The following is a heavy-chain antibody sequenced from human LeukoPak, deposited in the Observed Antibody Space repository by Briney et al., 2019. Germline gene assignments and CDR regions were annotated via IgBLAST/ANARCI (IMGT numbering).Heavy chain of an antibody. Sequence: SETLSLTCAVSDDSFSSHYWTWIRQPPGKGLEWIGYISYIGSTNYNPSLKSRVTISIDTSKNQFSLKLTSVTAADTAIYYCARDGEGDEGWDYWGQGTLVTVSS. D-gene: IGHD3-10*01. CDR2: ISYIGST. J-gene: IGHJ4*02. V-gene: IGHV4-59*11. CDR3: ARDGEGDEGWDY. CDR1: DDSFSSHY.